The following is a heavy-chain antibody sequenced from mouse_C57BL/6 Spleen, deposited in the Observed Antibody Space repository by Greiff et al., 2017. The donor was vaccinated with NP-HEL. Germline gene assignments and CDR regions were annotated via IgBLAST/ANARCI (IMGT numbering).Heavy chain of an antibody. D-gene: IGHD2-3*01. J-gene: IGHJ4*01. V-gene: IGHV5-9-1*02. CDR2: ISSGGDYI. Sequence: EVQGVESGEGLVKPGGSLKLSCAASGFTFSSYAMSWVRQTPEKRLEWVAYISSGGDYIYCADTVKGRFTISRDNARNTLYLQMSSLKSEDTAMYYCTREGGYYVKAMDYWGQGTSVTVSS. CDR3: TREGGYYVKAMDY. CDR1: GFTFSSYA.